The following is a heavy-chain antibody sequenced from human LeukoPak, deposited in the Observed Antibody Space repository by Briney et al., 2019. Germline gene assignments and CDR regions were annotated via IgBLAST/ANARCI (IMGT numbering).Heavy chain of an antibody. CDR2: IYSSGIT. V-gene: IGHV4-59*08. CDR1: GGSIISSY. D-gene: IGHD3-22*01. CDR3: ARRAYYDTSGYYPASGYFDL. J-gene: IGHJ2*01. Sequence: SETLSLTCTVSGGSIISSYWNWIRQPPGKGLEWIGYIYSSGITNYNPSLKSRGTIPIATSRNQFSLRLNSVTAADTAIYYCARRAYYDTSGYYPASGYFDLWGRGTLVTVSS.